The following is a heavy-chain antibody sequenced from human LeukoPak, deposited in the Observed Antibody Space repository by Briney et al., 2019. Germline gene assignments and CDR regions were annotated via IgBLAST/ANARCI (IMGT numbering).Heavy chain of an antibody. D-gene: IGHD2/OR15-2a*01. CDR2: ISSSSSTI. CDR1: GFIFGNYS. CDR3: ARASYVRGLSWFDP. Sequence: GGSLRLSCAASGFIFGNYSMNWVRQAPGKGREWVSYISSSSSTIYYADSVKGRFTISRDNAKNSLYLQMNSLRAEDTAVYYCARASYVRGLSWFDPWGQGTLVTVSS. J-gene: IGHJ5*02. V-gene: IGHV3-48*01.